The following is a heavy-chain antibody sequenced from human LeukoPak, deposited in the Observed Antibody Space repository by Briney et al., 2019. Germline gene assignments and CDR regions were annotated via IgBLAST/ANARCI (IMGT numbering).Heavy chain of an antibody. CDR2: IYYSGST. Sequence: PSETLSLTCTVSGGSISSYYWSWIRQPPRKGLEWIGYIYYSGSTHYNPSLKSRVTISLDTSKNQLSLKVSSVTAADTAVYYCARHWETSSWYVDYWGQGTLVTVSS. J-gene: IGHJ4*02. CDR3: ARHWETSSWYVDY. CDR1: GGSISSYY. V-gene: IGHV4-59*08. D-gene: IGHD6-13*01.